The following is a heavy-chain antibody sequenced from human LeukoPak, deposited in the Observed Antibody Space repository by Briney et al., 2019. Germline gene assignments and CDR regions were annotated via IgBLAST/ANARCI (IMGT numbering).Heavy chain of an antibody. CDR3: ARLTSYYGMDV. J-gene: IGHJ6*02. Sequence: PSETLSLTCTVSGSSISSYYWSWIRQPPGKGLEWIGYIYYSGSTNYNPSLKSRVTISVDTSKNQFSLKLSSVTAADTAVYYCARLTSYYGMDVWGQGTTVTVSS. CDR1: GSSISSYY. CDR2: IYYSGST. V-gene: IGHV4-59*08.